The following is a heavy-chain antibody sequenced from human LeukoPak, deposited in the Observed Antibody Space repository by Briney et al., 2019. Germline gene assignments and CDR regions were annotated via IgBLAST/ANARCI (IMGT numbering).Heavy chain of an antibody. CDR3: ARLGWATAPLDY. V-gene: IGHV3-11*06. CDR1: GFTFSDYF. Sequence: GGSLRLSCAPSGFTFSDYFMSWIRQAPGEGLEWVSYNSSSSSYTNYADSVKGRFTISRDNAKNSLYLQMNSLRAEDTGVYYCARLGWATAPLDYWGQGTLVTVSS. J-gene: IGHJ4*02. CDR2: NSSSSSYT. D-gene: IGHD5-12*01.